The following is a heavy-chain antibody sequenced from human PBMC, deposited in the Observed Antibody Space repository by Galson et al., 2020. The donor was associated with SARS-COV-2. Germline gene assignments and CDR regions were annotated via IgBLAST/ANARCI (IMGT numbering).Heavy chain of an antibody. V-gene: IGHV3-15*01. CDR2: IKSKTDGRTT. CDR3: TTDLHDYGDLDY. CDR1: GFTFSNAW. Sequence: GESLKISCAASGFTFSNAWMSWVRQAPGKGLEWVGRIKSKTDGRTTDYAAPVKDRFTISRDDSKNTLYLQMSSLKTADTAVYYCTTDLHDYGDLDYWGQGTLVTVSS. D-gene: IGHD4-17*01. J-gene: IGHJ4*02.